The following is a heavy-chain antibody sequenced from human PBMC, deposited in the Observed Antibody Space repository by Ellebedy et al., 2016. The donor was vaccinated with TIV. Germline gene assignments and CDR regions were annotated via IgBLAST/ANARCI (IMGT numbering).Heavy chain of an antibody. CDR3: ARDGYDYSLDY. CDR1: GGTFSSYA. V-gene: IGHV1-69*13. CDR2: IIPIFGTA. Sequence: AASVKVSCKASGGTFSSYAISGVRQAPGQGLEWMGGIIPIFGTANYAQKFQGRVTITADESTSTAYMELSSLRSEDTAVYYCARDGYDYSLDYWGQGTLVTVSS. J-gene: IGHJ4*02. D-gene: IGHD5-12*01.